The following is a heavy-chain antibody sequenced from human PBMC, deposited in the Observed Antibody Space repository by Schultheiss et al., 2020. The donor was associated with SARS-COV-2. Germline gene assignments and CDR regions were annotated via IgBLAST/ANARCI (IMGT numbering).Heavy chain of an antibody. J-gene: IGHJ4*02. CDR2: IYHSGST. CDR1: GGSISSSNW. Sequence: SETLSLTCAVSGGSISSSNWWSWVRQPPGKGLEWIGEIYHSGSTNYNPSLKSRVTISVDTSKNQFSLKLISVTAADTAVYYCARVNTVTLIDYWGQGSLVTVSS. V-gene: IGHV4-4*02. CDR3: ARVNTVTLIDY. D-gene: IGHD4-17*01.